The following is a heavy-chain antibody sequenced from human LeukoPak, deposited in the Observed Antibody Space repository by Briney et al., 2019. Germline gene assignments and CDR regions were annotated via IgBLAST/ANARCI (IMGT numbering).Heavy chain of an antibody. CDR2: IYSGGST. CDR1: GLTFSSNS. V-gene: IGHV3-53*01. Sequence: PGGSLRLSCAASGLTFSSNSMSWVRQAPGKGLEWVSFIYSGGSTYYADSVKGRFTISRDNSKNTLYLQMNSLRADDTAVYYCARDRRRITIFGVVMGLDWFDPWGQGTLVTVSS. D-gene: IGHD3-3*01. J-gene: IGHJ5*02. CDR3: ARDRRRITIFGVVMGLDWFDP.